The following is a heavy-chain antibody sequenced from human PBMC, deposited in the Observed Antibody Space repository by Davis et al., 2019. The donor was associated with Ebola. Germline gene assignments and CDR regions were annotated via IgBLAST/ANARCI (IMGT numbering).Heavy chain of an antibody. CDR1: GGSFSGYY. J-gene: IGHJ6*02. V-gene: IGHV4-34*01. CDR2: INHSGST. D-gene: IGHD4-17*01. Sequence: SETLSLTCAVYGGSFSGYYWSWIRQPPGKGLEWIGEINHSGSTNYNPSLKSRVTISVDTSKNRFSLKLSSVTAADTAVYYCARGPTVYGMDVWGQGTTVTVSS. CDR3: ARGPTVYGMDV.